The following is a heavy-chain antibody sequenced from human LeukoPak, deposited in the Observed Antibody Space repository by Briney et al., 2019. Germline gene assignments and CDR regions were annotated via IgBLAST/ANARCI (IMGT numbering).Heavy chain of an antibody. Sequence: PSETLSLTCTVSGGSISSYYWSWIRQPPGKGLEWIGYIYYSGSTNYNPSLKSRVTISVDTSKNQFYLKLSSVTAADTAVYYCARERRPYYYGSAYYYGMDVWGKGTTVTVSS. CDR2: IYYSGST. V-gene: IGHV4-59*01. CDR1: GGSISSYY. J-gene: IGHJ6*04. D-gene: IGHD3-10*01. CDR3: ARERRPYYYGSAYYYGMDV.